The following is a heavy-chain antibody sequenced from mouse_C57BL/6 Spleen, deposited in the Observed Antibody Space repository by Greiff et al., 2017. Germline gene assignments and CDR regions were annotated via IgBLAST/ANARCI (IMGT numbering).Heavy chain of an antibody. CDR2: ISSGSSTI. CDR1: GFTFSDYG. V-gene: IGHV5-17*01. J-gene: IGHJ4*01. D-gene: IGHD2-4*01. Sequence: EVKLMESGGGLVKPGGSLKLSCAASGFTFSDYGMHWVRQAPEKGLEWVAYISSGSSTIYYADTVKGRFTISRDNAKNTLFLQMTSLRSEDTAMYYCARLVYYDYSYAMDYWGQGTSVTVSS. CDR3: ARLVYYDYSYAMDY.